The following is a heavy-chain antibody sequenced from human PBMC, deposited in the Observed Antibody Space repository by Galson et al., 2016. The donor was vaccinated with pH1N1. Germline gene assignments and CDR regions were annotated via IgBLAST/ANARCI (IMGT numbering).Heavy chain of an antibody. CDR2: LDWDDDK. V-gene: IGHV2-70*01. D-gene: IGHD4-17*01. Sequence: IRQPPGKALESPAPLDWDDDKYSSTSLKTSPTNSKDTSKNQVVLTMTNMEPVDTGTYYCARFLYGDYLGDFDYWGQGTLVTVSS. J-gene: IGHJ4*02. CDR3: ARFLYGDYLGDFDY.